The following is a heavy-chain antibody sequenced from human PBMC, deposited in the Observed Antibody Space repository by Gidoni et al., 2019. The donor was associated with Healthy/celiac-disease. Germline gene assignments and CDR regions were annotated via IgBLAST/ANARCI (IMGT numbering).Heavy chain of an antibody. D-gene: IGHD6-13*01. V-gene: IGHV3-48*04. J-gene: IGHJ5*02. CDR2: ISSSSSTI. Sequence: EVQLVESGGGLVQPGGSLRLSCAASGFTFSSYSMNWVRQAPGKGLEWVSYISSSSSTIYYADSVKGRFTISRDNAKNSLYLQMNSLRAEDTAVYYCARGPPRIAAAGLYNWFDPWGQGTLVTVSS. CDR3: ARGPPRIAAAGLYNWFDP. CDR1: GFTFSSYS.